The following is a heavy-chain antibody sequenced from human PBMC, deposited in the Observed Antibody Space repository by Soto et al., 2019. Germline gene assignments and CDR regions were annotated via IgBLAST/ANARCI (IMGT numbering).Heavy chain of an antibody. CDR3: ARGGGNSGSFFDF. V-gene: IGHV4-59*01. Sequence: PSETLSLTCTVSGGSISSYYWSWIRQPPGKGLEWIGYIYYSGSTNYNPSLKSRVTISVDTSKNQFSLKLTSVTAADTAVYRCARGGGNSGSFFDFWGRGTLVTVSS. D-gene: IGHD5-12*01. J-gene: IGHJ4*02. CDR2: IYYSGST. CDR1: GGSISSYY.